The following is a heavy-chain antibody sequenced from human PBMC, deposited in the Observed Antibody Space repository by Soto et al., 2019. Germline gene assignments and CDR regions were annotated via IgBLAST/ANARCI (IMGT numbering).Heavy chain of an antibody. D-gene: IGHD2-21*01. J-gene: IGHJ4*02. V-gene: IGHV4-39*02. CDR3: TTGGDDWKTGL. Sequence: QLQLQESGPGLVKPSETLSLTCTVSGGSFSSSPGYYWGWMRQPPGNGLEWIGTVHPSGNTYYTPSFKSRVTITKDWTKYHLSLQLTSGTAADTAIYYCTTGGDDWKTGLWGQGTLVTASS. CDR2: VHPSGNT. CDR1: GGSFSSSPGYY.